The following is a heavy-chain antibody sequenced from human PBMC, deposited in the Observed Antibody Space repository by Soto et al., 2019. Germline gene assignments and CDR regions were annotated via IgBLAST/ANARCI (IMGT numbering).Heavy chain of an antibody. Sequence: GASVKVSCKASGYTFTSYGISWVRQAPGQGLEWMGWISAYNGNTNYAQKLQGRVTMTTDTSTSTAYMELRSLRSDDTAVYYCARDRSYGSGSYQFGDFDPWGQGTLVTVSS. CDR1: GYTFTSYG. D-gene: IGHD3-10*01. CDR2: ISAYNGNT. V-gene: IGHV1-18*01. J-gene: IGHJ5*02. CDR3: ARDRSYGSGSYQFGDFDP.